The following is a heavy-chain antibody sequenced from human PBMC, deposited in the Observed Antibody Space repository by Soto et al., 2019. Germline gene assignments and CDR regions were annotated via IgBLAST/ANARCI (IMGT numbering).Heavy chain of an antibody. CDR1: GYTFTSYY. CDR3: GVVVTLRSAFDI. Sequence: ASVKVSCKASGYTFTSYYMHWVRQAPGQGLEWMGIINPSGGSTSYAQKFQGRVTMTRDTSTSTVYMELSSLRSEDTAVYYCGVVVTLRSAFDIWGQGTMVTVSS. V-gene: IGHV1-46*01. CDR2: INPSGGST. D-gene: IGHD3-22*01. J-gene: IGHJ3*02.